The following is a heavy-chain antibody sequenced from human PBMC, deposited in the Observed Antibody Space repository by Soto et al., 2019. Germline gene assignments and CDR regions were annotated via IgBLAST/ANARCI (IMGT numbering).Heavy chain of an antibody. Sequence: QVQLVQSGAEVKKPGSSVKVSCKASGATFSGYAINWVRQAPGQGVEWLGRIVPIFETINYAERFQGRVAITADESTTTVYMELTNLTHEDTAVYYCVVMGNVAVSNPRSFDYWGQGTQVTVSS. V-gene: IGHV1-69*18. D-gene: IGHD6-19*01. CDR3: VVMGNVAVSNPRSFDY. CDR2: IVPIFETI. J-gene: IGHJ4*02. CDR1: GATFSGYA.